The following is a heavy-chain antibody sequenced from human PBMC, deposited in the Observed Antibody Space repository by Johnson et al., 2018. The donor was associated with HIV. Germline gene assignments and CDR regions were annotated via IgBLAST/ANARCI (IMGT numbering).Heavy chain of an antibody. V-gene: IGHV3-30*04. Sequence: QMQLVESGGGVVQPGRSLRLSCAASGFTFSSYAMHWVRQAPGKGLEWVAVISYDGSNKYYADSVKGRFTISRDNSKNTLYLQMNSLRAEDTAVYYCARATYYDSRDDAFDIWCQGTMVTVSS. CDR3: ARATYYDSRDDAFDI. CDR2: ISYDGSNK. D-gene: IGHD3-22*01. J-gene: IGHJ3*02. CDR1: GFTFSSYA.